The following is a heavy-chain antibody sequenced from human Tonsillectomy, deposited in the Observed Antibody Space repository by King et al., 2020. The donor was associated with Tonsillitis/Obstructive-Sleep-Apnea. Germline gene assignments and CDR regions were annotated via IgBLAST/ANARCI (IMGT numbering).Heavy chain of an antibody. V-gene: IGHV4-34*01. CDR3: ARGESNDGDYSDYYYYYMDV. CDR1: GGSFSGYY. D-gene: IGHD4-17*01. J-gene: IGHJ6*03. Sequence: VQLQQWGAGLLKPSETLPLTCAVYGGSFSGYYWSWIRQPPGKGLEWIGEINHSGSTNYNPSLKSRVTISVDTSKNQFSLKLSSVTAADTAVYYCARGESNDGDYSDYYYYYMDVWGKGTTVTVSS. CDR2: INHSGST.